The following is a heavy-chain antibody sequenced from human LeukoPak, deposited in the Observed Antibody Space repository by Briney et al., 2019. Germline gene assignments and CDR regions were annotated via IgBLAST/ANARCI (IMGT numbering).Heavy chain of an antibody. V-gene: IGHV1-18*01. CDR2: ISGKNDNP. J-gene: IGHJ6*02. CDR1: GYNFATYG. D-gene: IGHD6-6*01. CDR3: ARGHAAARLYGMDV. Sequence: ASVTVSCKASGYNFATYGISWVRQAPGQGLEWMAWISGKNDNPKWTQKLQGRVTMTTDTSTSTAYMELRSLRSDDTAVYYCARGHAAARLYGMDVWGQGTTVTVSS.